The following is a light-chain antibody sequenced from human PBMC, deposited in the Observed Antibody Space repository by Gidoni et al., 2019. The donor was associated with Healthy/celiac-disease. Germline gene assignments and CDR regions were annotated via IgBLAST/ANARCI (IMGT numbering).Light chain of an antibody. CDR3: QQRSNWLMYT. Sequence: EIVLTQSPATLSLSPGERSTLSCRASQRVRSYLDWYQQKPGQAPRLLIYDASNRATGIQARFSGSGSGTDFTLTISSLEPEDFAVYYCQQRSNWLMYTFGQGTKLEIK. CDR1: QRVRSY. V-gene: IGKV3-11*01. J-gene: IGKJ2*01. CDR2: DAS.